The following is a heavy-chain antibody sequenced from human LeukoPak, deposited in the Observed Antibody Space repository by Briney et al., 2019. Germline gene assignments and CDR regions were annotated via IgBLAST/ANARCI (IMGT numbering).Heavy chain of an antibody. J-gene: IGHJ4*02. D-gene: IGHD3-10*02. CDR2: ISSSSSSYI. V-gene: IGHV3-21*01. Sequence: PGGSLRLSCAASGFTFSSYSMNWVRQAPGKGLEWVSSISSSSSSYIYYADSVKGRFTISRDNAKNSLYLQMNSLRAEDTAVYYCARDHMFLGYFDYWGQGTLVTVSS. CDR1: GFTFSSYS. CDR3: ARDHMFLGYFDY.